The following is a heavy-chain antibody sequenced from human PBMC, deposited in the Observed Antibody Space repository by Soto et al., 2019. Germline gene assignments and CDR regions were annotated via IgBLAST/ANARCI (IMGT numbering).Heavy chain of an antibody. D-gene: IGHD2-21*02. CDR1: GFTFSSYT. CDR3: TTWLTAHFDY. CDR2: SSDRRTGNT. Sequence: SLSLSCAASGFTFSSYTLNWVRRPPGKGLEWVATSSDRRTGNTHYSDSVRGRFTLSRDYSRNILFLQMDSLRADDTALYYCTTWLTAHFDYWGRGTQVTVSS. J-gene: IGHJ4*02. V-gene: IGHV3-23*01.